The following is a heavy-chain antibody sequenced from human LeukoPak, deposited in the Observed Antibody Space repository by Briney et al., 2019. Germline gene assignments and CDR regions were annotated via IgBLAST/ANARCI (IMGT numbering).Heavy chain of an antibody. CDR3: ARDQEGFDY. J-gene: IGHJ4*02. CDR2: IYPRDGST. Sequence: ASVTISCTASGYTFTSNYIHWVRQAPGQGLEWMGMIYPRDGSTSYAQKFQGRVTVTRDTSTSTVHMELSGLRSEDTAVYYCARDQEGFDYWGQGTLVTVSS. CDR1: GYTFTSNY. V-gene: IGHV1-46*01.